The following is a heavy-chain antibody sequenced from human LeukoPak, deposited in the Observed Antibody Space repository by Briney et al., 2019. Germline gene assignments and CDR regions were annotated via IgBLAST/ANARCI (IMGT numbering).Heavy chain of an antibody. Sequence: GRSLRLSCAASGFTFSSYAMHWVCQAPGKGLEWVAVISYDGSNKYYADSVKGRFTISRDNSKNTLYLQMNSLRAEDTAVYYCARDPAVAGNYFDYWGQGTLVTVSS. CDR1: GFTFSSYA. CDR2: ISYDGSNK. CDR3: ARDPAVAGNYFDY. V-gene: IGHV3-30-3*01. D-gene: IGHD6-19*01. J-gene: IGHJ4*02.